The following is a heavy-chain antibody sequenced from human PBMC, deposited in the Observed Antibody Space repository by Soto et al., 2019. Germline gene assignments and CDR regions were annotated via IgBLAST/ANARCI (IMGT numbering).Heavy chain of an antibody. CDR1: GFTFSSYG. CDR2: IWYDGSNK. J-gene: IGHJ6*02. CDR3: ARSHSGSTPYYYYGMDV. D-gene: IGHD3-10*01. Sequence: GGSLRLSCAASGFTFSSYGMHWVRQAPGKGLEWVAVIWYDGSNKYYADSVKGRFTISRDNSKNTLYLQMNSLRAEDTAVYYCARSHSGSTPYYYYGMDVWGQGTTVTVSS. V-gene: IGHV3-33*01.